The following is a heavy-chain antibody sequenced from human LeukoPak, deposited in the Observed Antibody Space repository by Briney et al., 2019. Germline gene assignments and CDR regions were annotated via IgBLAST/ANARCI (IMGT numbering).Heavy chain of an antibody. CDR1: GGSITSYY. V-gene: IGHV4-59*01. D-gene: IGHD5-12*01. J-gene: IGHJ4*02. CDR3: ARGQYSGYF. Sequence: SETLSLTCTVSGGSITSYYWSWIRQPPGKGLEWIGYIHYSGSTNYNPSLKSRVTISVDTSKNQFSLKLTSVTAADTAVYYRARGQYSGYFWGQGTLVTVSS. CDR2: IHYSGST.